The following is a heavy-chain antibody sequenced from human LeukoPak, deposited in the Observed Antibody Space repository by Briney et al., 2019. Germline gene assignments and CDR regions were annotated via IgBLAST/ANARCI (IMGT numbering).Heavy chain of an antibody. J-gene: IGHJ6*02. CDR1: GFTFSSYA. CDR2: LGGLSESV. Sequence: GSLRLSCAASGFTFSSYAMHWVRQAPGKGLEWVSILGGLSESVYYPDSVKGRFTVSRDNSKDTLYLEINSLRGEDTATYYCARRWLGDPYGMDVWGQGTTVTVSS. V-gene: IGHV3-23*01. CDR3: ARRWLGDPYGMDV. D-gene: IGHD3-10*01.